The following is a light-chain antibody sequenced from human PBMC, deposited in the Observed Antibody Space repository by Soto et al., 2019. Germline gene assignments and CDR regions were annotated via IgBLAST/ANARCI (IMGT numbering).Light chain of an antibody. CDR1: QSISSY. V-gene: IGKV1-39*01. CDR2: AAS. J-gene: IGKJ2*01. Sequence: DIQMTQSPSSLSASVGDRVTITCRASQSISSYLNWYQQKPGKAPKLLIYAASSLQSGVPSRFSGGGSGTDFTLTISSLQPEDFATYYCQHSYSTPQTFGQGTKLEIK. CDR3: QHSYSTPQT.